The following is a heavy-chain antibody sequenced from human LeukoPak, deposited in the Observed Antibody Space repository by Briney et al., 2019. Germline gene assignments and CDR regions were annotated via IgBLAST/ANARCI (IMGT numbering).Heavy chain of an antibody. CDR3: ARGTGGSYYWFDP. V-gene: IGHV1-46*01. CDR2: INPSGGGT. J-gene: IGHJ5*02. D-gene: IGHD1-26*01. CDR1: GYTFTSYY. Sequence: GASVKVPCKASGYTFTSYYIHWVRQAPGQGLEWMGIINPSGGGTSSAQKFQGRVTMTTDTSTSTAYMELRSLRSDDTAVYYCARGTGGSYYWFDPWGQGTLVTVSS.